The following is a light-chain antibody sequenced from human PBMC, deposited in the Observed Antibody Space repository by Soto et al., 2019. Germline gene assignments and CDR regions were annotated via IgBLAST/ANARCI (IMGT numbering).Light chain of an antibody. Sequence: DIQMTQSPSSVSASIGDRVTITCRASQIIGSWLACYQQKPGRAPTLLIYAASSLQSGVLSRFSGSGSGTDFTLTITSLQAEYSPTYYCQQGNSFPFTFGPGTKVDIK. CDR3: QQGNSFPFT. V-gene: IGKV1-12*02. J-gene: IGKJ3*01. CDR2: AAS. CDR1: QIIGSW.